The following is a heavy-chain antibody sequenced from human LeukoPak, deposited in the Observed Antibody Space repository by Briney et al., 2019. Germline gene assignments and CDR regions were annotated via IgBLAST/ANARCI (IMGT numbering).Heavy chain of an antibody. CDR1: GFTFSSYT. CDR2: ITTSDGNT. CDR3: AKDGGLWVSAHWGDS. J-gene: IGHJ4*02. Sequence: GGSLGLSCAASGFTFSSYTMSWVRQAPGRGLEWVSTITTSDGNTYYADSVKGRFTVSRDNSKNTLFLQMNSLRAEDTAVYYCAKDGGLWVSAHWGDSWGRGTLVTVSS. V-gene: IGHV3-23*01. D-gene: IGHD7-27*01.